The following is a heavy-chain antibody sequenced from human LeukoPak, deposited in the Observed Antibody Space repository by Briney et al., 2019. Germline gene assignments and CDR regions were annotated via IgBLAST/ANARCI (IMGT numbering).Heavy chain of an antibody. CDR1: GFTFSSYS. J-gene: IGHJ3*02. CDR3: ARLFDSTDAFDI. V-gene: IGHV3-21*01. D-gene: IGHD3-22*01. CDR2: ISSSSSYI. Sequence: PGGSLRLSCAASGFTFSSYSMNWVRQAPGKGLEWVSSISSSSSYIYYADSVKGRFTISRDNAKNSLYLQMNSLRAEDTAVYYCARLFDSTDAFDIWGQGTMVTVSS.